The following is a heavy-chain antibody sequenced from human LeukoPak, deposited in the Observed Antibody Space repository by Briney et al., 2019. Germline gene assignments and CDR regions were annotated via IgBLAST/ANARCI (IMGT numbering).Heavy chain of an antibody. Sequence: SETLSLTCTVSGGSISGYYWSWVRQPPGKGLEWIGEISHSGSTNYTPSLKSRVTISVETSKNQFSLKLSSVTAADTAVYYCARLHLVSSGWYPMADSWGQGTLVTVSS. CDR2: ISHSGST. J-gene: IGHJ4*02. CDR1: GGSISGYY. D-gene: IGHD6-19*01. CDR3: ARLHLVSSGWYPMADS. V-gene: IGHV4-34*01.